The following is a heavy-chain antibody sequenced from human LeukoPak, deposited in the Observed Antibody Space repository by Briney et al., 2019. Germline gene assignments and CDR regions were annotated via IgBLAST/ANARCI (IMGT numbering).Heavy chain of an antibody. CDR1: GASITSNDYS. J-gene: IGHJ4*02. D-gene: IGHD3-10*01. CDR3: ARLRVAMVRGVPYFDS. Sequence: SETLSLTCTVSGASITSNDYSWSWIRQPPGKGLEWIGMISDSGKTYFNPSLKSRVTISADTSKNQFSLRQTSLTAADTAVYYCARLRVAMVRGVPYFDSWGQGALVTVSS. V-gene: IGHV4-39*01. CDR2: ISDSGKT.